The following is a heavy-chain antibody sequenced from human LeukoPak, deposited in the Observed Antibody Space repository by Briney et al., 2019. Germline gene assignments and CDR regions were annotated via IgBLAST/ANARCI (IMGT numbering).Heavy chain of an antibody. J-gene: IGHJ5*02. CDR2: IYYSGTT. V-gene: IGHV4-59*01. Sequence: PETLSLTCTVPDDSISSYYWSWIRQSPGKGLEWIGYIYYSGTTNYNPSLKSRVTISVDTSTNQFSLKLTSVTAADTAVYYCARDLGLRYFDPWGPGTMVTVSS. CDR1: DDSISSYY. CDR3: ARDLGLRYFDP. D-gene: IGHD3-9*01.